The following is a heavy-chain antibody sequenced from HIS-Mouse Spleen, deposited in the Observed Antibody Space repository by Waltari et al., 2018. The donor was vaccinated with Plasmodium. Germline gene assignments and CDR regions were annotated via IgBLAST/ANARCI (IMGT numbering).Heavy chain of an antibody. J-gene: IGHJ4*02. CDR3: AKILSYSSSPEDY. V-gene: IGHV3-30*18. Sequence: QVQLVESGGGVVQPGRSLRLSCAASGFTFSSYGMHWVRQAPGKGLEWVAVISYDGSNKYYADSVKGRFTISRDNSKHTLYLQMNSLRAEDTAVYYCAKILSYSSSPEDYWGQGTLVTVSS. CDR2: ISYDGSNK. D-gene: IGHD6-6*01. CDR1: GFTFSSYG.